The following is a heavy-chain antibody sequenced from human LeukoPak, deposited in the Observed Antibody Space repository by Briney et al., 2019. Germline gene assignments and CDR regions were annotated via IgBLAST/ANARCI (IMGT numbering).Heavy chain of an antibody. D-gene: IGHD1-20*01. Sequence: GSLRLSCAASGFTFSDYYMSWIRQAPGKGLEWVSYISSSSSYTNYADSVKGRFTISRDNAKNSLYLQMNSLRAEDTAVYYCASWGSHYNWNDASHYWGQGTLVTVSS. CDR1: GFTFSDYY. V-gene: IGHV3-11*06. J-gene: IGHJ4*02. CDR2: ISSSSSYT. CDR3: ASWGSHYNWNDASHY.